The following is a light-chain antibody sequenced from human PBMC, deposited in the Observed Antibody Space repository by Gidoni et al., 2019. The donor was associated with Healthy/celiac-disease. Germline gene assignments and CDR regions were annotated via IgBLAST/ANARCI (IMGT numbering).Light chain of an antibody. J-gene: IGKJ4*01. Sequence: DIQMTQSPSSLSASVGDRVTITCRASQSISSYLNWYQQKPGKAPKLLIYAASSLQSGVPSRFSGNGSGTDFALTISSLQPGDIATYYCQQSYSTPLAFGGGTKVKIK. V-gene: IGKV1-39*01. CDR2: AAS. CDR3: QQSYSTPLA. CDR1: QSISSY.